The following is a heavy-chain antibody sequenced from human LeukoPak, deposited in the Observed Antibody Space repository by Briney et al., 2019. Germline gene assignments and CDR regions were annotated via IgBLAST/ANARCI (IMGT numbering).Heavy chain of an antibody. V-gene: IGHV3-30*07. D-gene: IGHD5-12*01. CDR2: ISYDGSNK. J-gene: IGHJ4*02. CDR1: GFTFSSYA. CDR3: ANDIVATIRPGFDY. Sequence: PGRSLRLSCAASGFTFSSYAMHWVRQAPGKGLEWVAVISYDGSNKYYADSVKGRFTISRDNSKNTLYLQMNSLRAEDTAVYYCANDIVATIRPGFDYWGQGTLVTVSS.